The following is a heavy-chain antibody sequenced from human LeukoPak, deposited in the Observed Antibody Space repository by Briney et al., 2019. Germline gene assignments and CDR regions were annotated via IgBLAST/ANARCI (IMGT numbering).Heavy chain of an antibody. CDR2: IRYDGSNK. V-gene: IGHV3-30*02. CDR3: AKDSGSYYTSDC. Sequence: GGSLRLSCAASAFTLNNYDMHWVRPAPGKGVEWVAFIRYDGSNKYYADFVKGRFTISRDNSKNTLYLLMNSLRAEDTAVYYCAKDSGSYYTSDCWGQGTLVTVSS. CDR1: AFTLNNYD. J-gene: IGHJ4*02. D-gene: IGHD3-10*01.